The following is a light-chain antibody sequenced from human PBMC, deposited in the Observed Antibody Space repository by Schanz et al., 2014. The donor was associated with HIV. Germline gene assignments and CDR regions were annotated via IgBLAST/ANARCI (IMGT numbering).Light chain of an antibody. CDR2: SNN. CDR1: SSNIGSNT. J-gene: IGLJ3*02. Sequence: QSVLTQPPSASGTPGQRVTISCSGSSSNIGSNTVNWYQQLPGTAPKLLIYSNNQRPSGVPDRFSGSRSGTSASLAISGLRSDDEADYYCAAWDDSLNGWVLGGGTKVTVL. V-gene: IGLV1-44*01. CDR3: AAWDDSLNGWV.